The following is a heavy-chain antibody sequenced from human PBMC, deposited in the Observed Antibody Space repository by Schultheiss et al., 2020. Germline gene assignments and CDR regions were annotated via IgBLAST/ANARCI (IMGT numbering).Heavy chain of an antibody. CDR2: ISYDGSNK. CDR1: GFTFSSYG. J-gene: IGHJ3*02. CDR3: AKGWRPHTFDI. D-gene: IGHD2-15*01. Sequence: GGSLRLSCAASGFTFSSYGMHWVRQAPGKGLEWVAVISYDGSNKYYADSVRGRFTVSRDNAENSLYLQMSSLRAEDTAVYYCAKGWRPHTFDIWGQGTMVTVSS. V-gene: IGHV3-30*18.